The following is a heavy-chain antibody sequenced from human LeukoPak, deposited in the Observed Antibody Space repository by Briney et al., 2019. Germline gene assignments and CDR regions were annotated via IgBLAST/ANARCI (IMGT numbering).Heavy chain of an antibody. Sequence: ASVQVSCNACGYTFSDYYIHWVRQAPGHGLEWMGWINPHSGGTNSAQKFQGRVTMTRDTSISTADMELNDLRSDDAAVYYCMRSEGSSNWYAYWVRGTHVSVCS. V-gene: IGHV1-2*02. CDR2: INPHSGGT. CDR1: GYTFSDYY. D-gene: IGHD1-26*01. CDR3: MRSEGSSNWYAY. J-gene: IGHJ5*01.